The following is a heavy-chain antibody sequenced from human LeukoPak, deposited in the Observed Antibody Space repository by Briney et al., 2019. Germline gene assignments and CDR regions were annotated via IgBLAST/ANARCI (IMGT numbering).Heavy chain of an antibody. D-gene: IGHD1-1*01. CDR1: GFTFSSYG. CDR2: IRYDGSNK. J-gene: IGHJ6*03. V-gene: IGHV3-30*02. CDR3: AKVAGTTTNYYMDV. Sequence: GGSLRLSCAASGFTFSSYGMHWVRQAPGKGLEWVAFIRYDGSNKYYADSVKGRFTISRDNFKNTLYLQMNSLRAEDTAVYYCAKVAGTTTNYYMDVWGKGTTVTVSS.